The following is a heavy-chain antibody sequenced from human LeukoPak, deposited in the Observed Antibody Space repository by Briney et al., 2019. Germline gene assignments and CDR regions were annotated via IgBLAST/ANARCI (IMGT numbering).Heavy chain of an antibody. J-gene: IGHJ6*03. CDR3: ARSSYTAMVTSYYYYYMDV. CDR1: GGTFSSSA. V-gene: IGHV1-69*05. D-gene: IGHD5-18*01. Sequence: ASVKVSCKASGGTFSSSAISWVRQAPGQGLESMGGIIPIFGTANYAQKFQGRVTITTDESTSTAYMELSSLRSEDTAVYYCARSSYTAMVTSYYYYYMDVWGKGTTVTVSS. CDR2: IIPIFGTA.